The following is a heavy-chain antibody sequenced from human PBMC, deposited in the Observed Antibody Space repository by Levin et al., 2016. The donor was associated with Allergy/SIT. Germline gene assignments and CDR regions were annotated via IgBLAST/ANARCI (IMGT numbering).Heavy chain of an antibody. V-gene: IGHV3-33*01. CDR2: IWYDGSNK. Sequence: WIRQPPGKGLEWVAVIWYDGSNKYYADSVKGRFTISRDNSKNTLYLQMNSLRAEDTAVYYCARDPEVVVPAAIHEASYYYYYMDVWGKGTTVTVSS. D-gene: IGHD2-2*02. J-gene: IGHJ6*03. CDR3: ARDPEVVVPAAIHEASYYYYYMDV.